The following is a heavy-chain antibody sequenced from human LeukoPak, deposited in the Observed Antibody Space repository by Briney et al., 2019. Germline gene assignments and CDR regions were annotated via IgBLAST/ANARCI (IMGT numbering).Heavy chain of an antibody. V-gene: IGHV3-23*01. CDR2: IADAGT. D-gene: IGHD3-16*01. CDR1: GFTFNDLA. J-gene: IGHJ3*01. CDR3: ARNLGPFDV. Sequence: GGSPRLSCAASGFTFNDLAMTWVRQAPGKGLEWVSTIADAGTYYADSVKGRFIISRDNSKNMLYLQLNSLRADDTAMYYCARNLGPFDVRGHGTMVTVSS.